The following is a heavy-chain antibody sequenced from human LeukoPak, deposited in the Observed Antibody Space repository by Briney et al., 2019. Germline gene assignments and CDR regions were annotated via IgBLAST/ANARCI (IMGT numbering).Heavy chain of an antibody. V-gene: IGHV1-2*02. D-gene: IGHD3-10*01. CDR3: ASSGSGNYYMDV. J-gene: IGHJ6*03. Sequence: ASVKVSCKASGYTFTGYYMHWVGQAPGQGLEWMGWINPNSGGTNYAQKFQGRVTMPRDTSISTAYMELSRLRSDDTAVYYGASSGSGNYYMDVWGKGTTVTISS. CDR2: INPNSGGT. CDR1: GYTFTGYY.